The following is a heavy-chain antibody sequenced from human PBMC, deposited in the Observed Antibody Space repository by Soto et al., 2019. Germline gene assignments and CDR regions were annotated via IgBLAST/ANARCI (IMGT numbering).Heavy chain of an antibody. CDR3: ATEGGGRANYYYYYGMDV. D-gene: IGHD2-15*01. CDR1: GFTFSSYA. CDR2: ISGSGGST. V-gene: IGHV3-23*01. J-gene: IGHJ6*02. Sequence: GGSLRLSCAASGFTFSSYAMSWVRQAPGKGLEWVSAISGSGGSTYYADSVKGRFTISRDNSKNTLYLQMNSLRAEDTAVYYCATEGGGRANYYYYYGMDVWGQGTTVTVSS.